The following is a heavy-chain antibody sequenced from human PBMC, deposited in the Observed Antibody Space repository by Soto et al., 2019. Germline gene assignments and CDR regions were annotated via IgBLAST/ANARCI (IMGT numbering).Heavy chain of an antibody. CDR1: GFPFSSYA. CDR3: AKGGATYGLLTHDY. Sequence: EVQLLESGGGLVQPGGSVRLSCAASGFPFSSYAMSWVRQAPGKGLEWVSAISGNGAETSYAASVRGRFTISRDNSRDTLSLQMNSLTAEDTAVYYCAKGGATYGLLTHDYWGQGTRVTVSS. CDR2: ISGNGAET. D-gene: IGHD3-9*01. V-gene: IGHV3-23*01. J-gene: IGHJ4*02.